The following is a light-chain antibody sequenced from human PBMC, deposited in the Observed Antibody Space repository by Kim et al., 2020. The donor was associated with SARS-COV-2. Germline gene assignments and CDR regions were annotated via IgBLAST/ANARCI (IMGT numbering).Light chain of an antibody. CDR3: SSYAGSNNYV. CDR2: EVS. J-gene: IGLJ1*01. CDR1: SSDVGGYNY. V-gene: IGLV2-8*01. Sequence: GQSVTISCTGTSSDVGGYNYVSWYQQQPGKAPKLMIYEVSKRPSGVPGRFSGSKSGNTASLTVSGLQAEDEADYYCSSYAGSNNYVFGTGTKVTVL.